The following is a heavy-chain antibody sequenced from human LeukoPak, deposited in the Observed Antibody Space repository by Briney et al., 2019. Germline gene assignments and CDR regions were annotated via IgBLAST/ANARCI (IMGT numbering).Heavy chain of an antibody. Sequence: GGPLRLSCAASGFTFSSYSMNWVPQAPGKGLEGVSSISSSSSYIYYADSVKGRFTISRDNAKNSLYLQMNSLRAEDTAVYYCARAPLYDSSGYTPSAFDIWGQGTMVTVSS. J-gene: IGHJ3*02. CDR3: ARAPLYDSSGYTPSAFDI. CDR1: GFTFSSYS. V-gene: IGHV3-21*01. D-gene: IGHD3-22*01. CDR2: ISSSSSYI.